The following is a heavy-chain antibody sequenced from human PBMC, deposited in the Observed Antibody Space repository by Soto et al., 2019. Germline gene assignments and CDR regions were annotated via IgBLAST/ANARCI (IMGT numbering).Heavy chain of an antibody. CDR2: IIPILGIA. CDR1: GGTFSSYT. Sequence: SVKVSCKASGGTFSSYTISWVRQAPGQGLEWMGRIIPILGIANYAQKFQGRVTITADESTSTAYMELSSLRSEDTAVYYCARESTYYYDSSGYWFDYWGQGTLVTVSS. CDR3: ARESTYYYDSSGYWFDY. J-gene: IGHJ4*02. D-gene: IGHD3-22*01. V-gene: IGHV1-69*04.